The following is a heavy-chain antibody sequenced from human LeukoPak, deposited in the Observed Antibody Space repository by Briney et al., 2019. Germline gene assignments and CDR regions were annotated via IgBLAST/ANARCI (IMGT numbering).Heavy chain of an antibody. V-gene: IGHV1-18*01. D-gene: IGHD6-19*01. CDR1: GYTFTTYG. J-gene: IGHJ4*02. CDR3: ARSSLAVAGSVFDY. Sequence: ASVKVSCKASGYTFTTYGISWVRQAPGQGLEWKGWISTYNGNTNYAQNLQGRVTMTTDTSTSTAYMELRSLRSDDTAVYYCARSSLAVAGSVFDYWGQGTLVTVSS. CDR2: ISTYNGNT.